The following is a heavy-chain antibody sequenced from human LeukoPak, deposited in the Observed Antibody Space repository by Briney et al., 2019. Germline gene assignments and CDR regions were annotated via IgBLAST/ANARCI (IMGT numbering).Heavy chain of an antibody. CDR3: AELGITMIGGV. D-gene: IGHD3-10*02. J-gene: IGHJ6*04. CDR2: IKQDGSEI. Sequence: PGESLRLSCAASGFTFSNYFMSWIRQAPGKGLDWVANIKQDGSEIYYVDSVKGRFTISRDNAKNSLYLQMNSLRAEDTAVYYCAELGITMIGGVWGKGTTVTVSS. CDR1: GFTFSNYF. V-gene: IGHV3-7*01.